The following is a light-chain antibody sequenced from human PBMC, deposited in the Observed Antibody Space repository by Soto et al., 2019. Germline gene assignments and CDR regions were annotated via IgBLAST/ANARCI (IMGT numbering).Light chain of an antibody. Sequence: DIQVTQYPSSLSASVGDRVTITCRASQGIKNYLAWYQQKPGEIPKLLIYAASTLESGIPPRFSGSGSGTDFTLTINNLPPEDVATYYCPRYYNAPFTFGRGTKVEIK. CDR3: PRYYNAPFT. CDR1: QGIKNY. J-gene: IGKJ4*01. CDR2: AAS. V-gene: IGKV1-27*01.